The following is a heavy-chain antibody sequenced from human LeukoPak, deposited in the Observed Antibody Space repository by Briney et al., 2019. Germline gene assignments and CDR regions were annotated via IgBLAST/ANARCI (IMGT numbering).Heavy chain of an antibody. V-gene: IGHV3-48*03. Sequence: GGSLRLSCAAFGFTFSSYEMNWVRQAPGKGLEWVSYISSSGSTIYYADSVKGRFTISRDNAKNSLYLQMNSLRAEDTAVYYCARDGPLEWLLPYYYYIDVWGKGTTVTVSS. J-gene: IGHJ6*03. CDR2: ISSSGSTI. D-gene: IGHD3-3*01. CDR1: GFTFSSYE. CDR3: ARDGPLEWLLPYYYYIDV.